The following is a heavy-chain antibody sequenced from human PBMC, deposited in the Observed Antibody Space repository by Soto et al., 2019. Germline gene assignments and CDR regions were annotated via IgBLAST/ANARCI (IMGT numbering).Heavy chain of an antibody. CDR2: IVVGSGNT. CDR3: AAVVDDYVWGSYRREAXDI. J-gene: IGHJ3*02. D-gene: IGHD3-16*02. CDR1: GFTFTSSA. V-gene: IGHV1-58*02. Sequence: SVKVSCKASGFTFTSSAMQWVRQARGQRLEWIGWIVVGSGNTNYAQKFQERVAITRDMSTSTAYMELSSLRSEDTAVYYCAAVVDDYVWGSYRREAXDIWGQGTMVTVSS.